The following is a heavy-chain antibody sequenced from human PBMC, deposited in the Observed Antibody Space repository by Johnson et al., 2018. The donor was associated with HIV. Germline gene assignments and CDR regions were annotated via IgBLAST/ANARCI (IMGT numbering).Heavy chain of an antibody. CDR1: GFTFSNAW. CDR3: TTDPYYDYVWGSYRHDAFDI. V-gene: IGHV3-15*01. Sequence: VQLVESGGGLVKPGGSLRLSCAASGFTFSNAWMSWVRQAPGKGLEWVGRIKSKTDGGTTDYAAPVKGRFTISRDDSKNILYLQMTSLQTEDTAVYYWTTDPYYDYVWGSYRHDAFDIWGRGTMVTVSS. J-gene: IGHJ3*02. D-gene: IGHD3-16*02. CDR2: IKSKTDGGTT.